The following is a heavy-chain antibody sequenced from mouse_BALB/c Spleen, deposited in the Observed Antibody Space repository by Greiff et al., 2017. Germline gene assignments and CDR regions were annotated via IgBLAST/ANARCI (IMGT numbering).Heavy chain of an antibody. V-gene: IGHV5-17*02. CDR2: ISSGSSTI. Sequence: DVMLVESGGGLVQPGGSRKLSCAASGFTFSSFGMHWVRQAPEKGLEWVAYISSGSSTIYYADTVKGRFTISRDNPKNTLFLQMTSLRSEDTAMYYCAIRSPARAEAMDYWGQGTSVTVSS. CDR3: AIRSPARAEAMDY. CDR1: GFTFSSFG. J-gene: IGHJ4*01. D-gene: IGHD3-1*01.